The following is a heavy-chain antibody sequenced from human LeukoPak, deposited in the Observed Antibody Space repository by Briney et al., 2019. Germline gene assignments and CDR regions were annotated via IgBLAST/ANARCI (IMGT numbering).Heavy chain of an antibody. D-gene: IGHD6-19*01. J-gene: IGHJ4*02. Sequence: GASVKVSCKASGYTFTSYGISWVRQAPGQGLEWMGWISAYNGNTNYAQKLQGRVTMTTDTSTSTAYMELRSLKSDDTAVYYCAREYDTTYGYSSGWYGPFFDYWGQGTLVTVSS. CDR1: GYTFTSYG. CDR3: AREYDTTYGYSSGWYGPFFDY. V-gene: IGHV1-18*01. CDR2: ISAYNGNT.